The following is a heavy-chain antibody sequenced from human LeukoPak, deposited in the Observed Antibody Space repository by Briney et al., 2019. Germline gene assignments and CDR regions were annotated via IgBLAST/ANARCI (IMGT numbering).Heavy chain of an antibody. CDR3: ARSLDTAMGHFDY. V-gene: IGHV3-21*01. Sequence: GGSLRLSCAASGFTFSSYSMNWVCQAPGKGLEWVSSISSSSSYIYYADSVKGRFTISRDNAKNSLYLQMNSLRAEDTAVYYCARSLDTAMGHFDYWGQGTLVTVSS. CDR1: GFTFSSYS. D-gene: IGHD5-18*01. CDR2: ISSSSSYI. J-gene: IGHJ4*02.